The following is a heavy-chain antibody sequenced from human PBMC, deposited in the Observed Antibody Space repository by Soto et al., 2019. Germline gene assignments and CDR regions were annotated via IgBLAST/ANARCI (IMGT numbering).Heavy chain of an antibody. CDR3: AGRDQVSWQQLRVYYYYYGMDV. J-gene: IGHJ6*02. CDR2: ISSSGSTI. CDR1: GFTFSDYY. V-gene: IGHV3-11*01. D-gene: IGHD6-13*01. Sequence: WGSLRLSCAASGFTFSDYYMSWIRQAPGKGLEWVSYISSSGSTIYYADSVKGRFTISRDNAKNSLYLQMNSLRAEDTAVYYCAGRDQVSWQQLRVYYYYYGMDVWGQGTTVTVSS.